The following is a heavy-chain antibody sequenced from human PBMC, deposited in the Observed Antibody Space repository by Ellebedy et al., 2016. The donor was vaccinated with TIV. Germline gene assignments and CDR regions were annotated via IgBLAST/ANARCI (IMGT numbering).Heavy chain of an antibody. CDR2: IRSKGHNYAT. Sequence: GESLKISCAASGFIFSGSAIHWVRQASGKGLEWIGRIRSKGHNYATAYAASVKGRFTISRDDSRNMAYLQMNSLKTEDTAVYYCSRLPRGEDVDTVTIIPHYWGQGTLVTVSS. CDR3: SRLPRGEDVDTVTIIPHY. CDR1: GFIFSGSA. D-gene: IGHD5-18*01. V-gene: IGHV3-73*01. J-gene: IGHJ4*02.